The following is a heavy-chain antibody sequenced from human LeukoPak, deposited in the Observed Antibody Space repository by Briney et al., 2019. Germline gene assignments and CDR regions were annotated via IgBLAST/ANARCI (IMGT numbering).Heavy chain of an antibody. Sequence: HGASVKVSCKASGYTFTSYAISWVRQAPGQGLEWMGGIIPIFGTANYAQEFQGRVTITTDESTSTAYMELSSLRSEDTAVYYCARGVGSGYSEEYYFDYWGQGTLVTVSS. CDR1: GYTFTSYA. CDR3: ARGVGSGYSEEYYFDY. D-gene: IGHD3-3*01. J-gene: IGHJ4*02. CDR2: IIPIFGTA. V-gene: IGHV1-69*05.